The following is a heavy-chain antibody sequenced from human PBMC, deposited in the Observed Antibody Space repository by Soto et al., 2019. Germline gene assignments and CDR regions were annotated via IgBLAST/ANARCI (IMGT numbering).Heavy chain of an antibody. CDR2: ISSNGGST. J-gene: IGHJ5*02. D-gene: IGHD6-6*01. Sequence: GRFLRLSCSASGFTFSSYAMHWVRQAPGKGLEYVSAISSNGGSTYYADSVKGRFTISRDNSKNTLYLQMSSLRAEDTAVYYCVKYYYSSSSSWFDPWGQGTLVTVS. V-gene: IGHV3-64D*08. CDR3: VKYYYSSSSSWFDP. CDR1: GFTFSSYA.